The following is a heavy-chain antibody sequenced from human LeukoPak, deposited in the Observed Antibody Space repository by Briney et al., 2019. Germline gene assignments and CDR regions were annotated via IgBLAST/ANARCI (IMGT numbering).Heavy chain of an antibody. CDR3: ARERQDTIVHSGAFDT. J-gene: IGHJ3*02. CDR1: GFTFSTYF. D-gene: IGHD3-10*01. Sequence: TGGSLRLSCAASGFTFSTYFMHWVRQAPGKGLEWVAVIASDGSHTFYVESVKGRFTISRDNSKNTLYLQMNSLRAEDTAVYFCARERQDTIVHSGAFDTWGQGTIVTVSS. CDR2: IASDGSHT. V-gene: IGHV3-30-3*01.